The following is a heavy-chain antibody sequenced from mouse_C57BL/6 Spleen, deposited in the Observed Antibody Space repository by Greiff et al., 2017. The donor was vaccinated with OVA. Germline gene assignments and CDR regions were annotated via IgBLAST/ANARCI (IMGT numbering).Heavy chain of an antibody. CDR1: GFNIKDDY. CDR2: IDPENGDT. D-gene: IGHD1-1*02. J-gene: IGHJ4*01. V-gene: IGHV14-4*01. Sequence: EVQLQQSGAELVRPGASVKLSCTASGFNIKDDYMHWVKQRPEQGLEWIGWIDPENGDTEYASKFQGKATITADTSSNTAYLQLSSLTSEDTAVYYCTTLGGWPYYYAMDYWGQGTSVTVSS. CDR3: TTLGGWPYYYAMDY.